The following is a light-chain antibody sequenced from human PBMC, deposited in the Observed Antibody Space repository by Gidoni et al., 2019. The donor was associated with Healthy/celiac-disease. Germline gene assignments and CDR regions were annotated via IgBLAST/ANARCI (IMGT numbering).Light chain of an antibody. CDR1: QSVSSN. Sequence: EIVMTQSPATLSVSPGERATLSCRASQSVSSNLAWYQQKPGQAPRLLIYGASTRATGIPARFSGSGSGTEFTLTISSLQSEDFAVYYCQQYNTKPWTFGQXTKVEIK. CDR2: GAS. V-gene: IGKV3-15*01. J-gene: IGKJ1*01. CDR3: QQYNTKPWT.